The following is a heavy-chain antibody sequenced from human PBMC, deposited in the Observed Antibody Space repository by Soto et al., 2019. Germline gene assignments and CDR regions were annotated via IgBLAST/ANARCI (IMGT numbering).Heavy chain of an antibody. CDR2: ITPMFGAP. V-gene: IGHV1-69*06. CDR1: GGPFSSYA. CDR3: AGVFTGGWFDP. Sequence: QVQLVQSGAEVKKPGSSVKVSCTASGGPFSSYAINWVRQAPGQGLEGVGVITPMFGAPHYAQNFKGRITITAEKSTNTAYMELSSLSSGDTAVYFCAGVFTGGWFDPWGQGTLVTVSS. J-gene: IGHJ5*02. D-gene: IGHD2-15*01.